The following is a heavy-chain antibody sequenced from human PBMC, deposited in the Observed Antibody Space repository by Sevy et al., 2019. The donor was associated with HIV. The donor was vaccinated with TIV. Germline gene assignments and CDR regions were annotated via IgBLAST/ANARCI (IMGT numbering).Heavy chain of an antibody. CDR3: VRHSVSYYYGLDV. J-gene: IGHJ6*02. CDR1: GFRFSSEW. CDR2: INNDGTRT. V-gene: IGHV3-74*01. Sequence: GGSLRLSCAASGFRFSSEWMYWVRQAPGKGLVWVSRINNDGTRTSMADSVKGRFTISSDNAKSMLYLQMNSLGVEDTAVYFCVRHSVSYYYGLDVWGQGTTVTVSS. D-gene: IGHD3-10*01.